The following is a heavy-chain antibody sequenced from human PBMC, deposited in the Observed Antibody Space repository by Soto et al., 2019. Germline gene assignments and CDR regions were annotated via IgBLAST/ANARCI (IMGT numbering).Heavy chain of an antibody. V-gene: IGHV3-30*18. CDR3: AKSYYDILTGLVYYYGMDV. CDR2: ISYDGSNK. Sequence: GGSLRLSCAASGFTFSSYGMHWVRQAPGKGLEWVAVISYDGSNKYYADTVKGRFTISRDNSKNTLYLQMNSLRAEDTAVYYCAKSYYDILTGLVYYYGMDVWGQGTTVTVSS. J-gene: IGHJ6*02. D-gene: IGHD3-9*01. CDR1: GFTFSSYG.